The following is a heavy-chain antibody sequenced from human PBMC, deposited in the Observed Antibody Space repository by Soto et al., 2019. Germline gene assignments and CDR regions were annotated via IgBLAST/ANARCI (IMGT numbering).Heavy chain of an antibody. CDR3: ASSPVTTVTHNDAFDI. V-gene: IGHV1-18*01. D-gene: IGHD4-17*01. Sequence: GASVKVSCKASGYTFTSYGISWVRQAPGQGLEWMGWISAYNGNTNYAQKLQGRVTMTTDTSTSTAYMELRSLRSDDTAVYYRASSPVTTVTHNDAFDIWGQGTMVTVSS. CDR2: ISAYNGNT. CDR1: GYTFTSYG. J-gene: IGHJ3*02.